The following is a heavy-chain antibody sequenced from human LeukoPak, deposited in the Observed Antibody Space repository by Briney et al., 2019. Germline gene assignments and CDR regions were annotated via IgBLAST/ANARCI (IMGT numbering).Heavy chain of an antibody. CDR2: INPSGGST. CDR1: GYTFTSYY. D-gene: IGHD3-22*01. CDR3: ARAYYYDSSGYYWNSNWFDP. V-gene: IGHV1-46*01. Sequence: GASVKVSCKASGYTFTSYYMHWVRQAPGQGLEWMGIINPSGGSTSYAQKFQGRVTMTRDTSTSTVYMELSSLRSEDTAVYYCARAYYYDSSGYYWNSNWFDPWGQGTLVTVSS. J-gene: IGHJ5*02.